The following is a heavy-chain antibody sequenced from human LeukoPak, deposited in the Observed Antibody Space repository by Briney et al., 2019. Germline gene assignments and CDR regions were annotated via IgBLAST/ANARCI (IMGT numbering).Heavy chain of an antibody. Sequence: SETLSLTCTVSGGSISSYYWSWIRQPPGKGLEWIGYIYYSGGTNYNPSLKSRVTISVDTSKNQFSLKLSSVTAADTAVYYCARLGPYSSSWYDYWGQGTLVTVSS. CDR2: IYYSGGT. CDR1: GGSISSYY. D-gene: IGHD6-13*01. V-gene: IGHV4-59*08. CDR3: ARLGPYSSSWYDY. J-gene: IGHJ4*02.